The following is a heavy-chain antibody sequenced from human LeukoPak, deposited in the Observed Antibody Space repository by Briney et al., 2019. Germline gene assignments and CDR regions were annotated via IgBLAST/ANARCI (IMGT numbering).Heavy chain of an antibody. D-gene: IGHD4-17*01. CDR1: GFTFSSYA. J-gene: IGHJ4*02. CDR3: AKDPTRPPPVTTVADY. CDR2: ISYDGSNK. Sequence: PGGSLRLSCAASGFTFSSYAMLWVRQAPGKGLEWVAVISYDGSNKYYADSVKGRFTISRDNSKNTLYLQMNSLRAEDTAVYYCAKDPTRPPPVTTVADYWGQGTLVTVSS. V-gene: IGHV3-30-3*01.